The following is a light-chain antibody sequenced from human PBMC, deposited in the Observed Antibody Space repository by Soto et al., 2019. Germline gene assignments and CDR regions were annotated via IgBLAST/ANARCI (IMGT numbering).Light chain of an antibody. CDR1: SSDVGGYNY. CDR3: CSYAGRYTLV. Sequence: QSALTQPRSVSGSPGQSVTISCTGTSSDVGGYNYVSWYQQHPGKAPKLMIYDASKRPSGFPARFSGSKSGSTASLTISGLEAEDEADYYCCSYAGRYTLVCGGGTKLTVL. CDR2: DAS. J-gene: IGLJ2*01. V-gene: IGLV2-11*01.